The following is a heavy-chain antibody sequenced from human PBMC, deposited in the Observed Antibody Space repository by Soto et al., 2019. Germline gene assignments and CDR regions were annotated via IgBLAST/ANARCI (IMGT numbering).Heavy chain of an antibody. D-gene: IGHD6-13*01. V-gene: IGHV3-33*01. Sequence: ESGGGVVQPGRSLRLSCAASGFTFSSYGMHWVRQAPGKGLEWVAVIRYDGTNKYYAESVKGRFTISRDNSKNTLYLQMSSLRLDDTAVYYCARGIIAGPGRDYFDYWGQGTLVTVSS. CDR1: GFTFSSYG. CDR3: ARGIIAGPGRDYFDY. J-gene: IGHJ4*02. CDR2: IRYDGTNK.